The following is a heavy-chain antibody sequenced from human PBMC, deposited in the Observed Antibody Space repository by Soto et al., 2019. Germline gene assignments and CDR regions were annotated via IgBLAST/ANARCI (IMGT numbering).Heavy chain of an antibody. V-gene: IGHV4-30-4*01. D-gene: IGHD3-10*01. Sequence: QVQLQESGPGLVKPSQTLSLTCTVSGGSISSGDYYWSWIRQPPGKGLEWIGYIYYSGSTYYNPSLKSRVNISVDTSKNQFSLKLSSVTAADTAVYYCARDCEDYYGSGSRWFDPWGQGTLVTVSS. CDR3: ARDCEDYYGSGSRWFDP. CDR1: GGSISSGDYY. CDR2: IYYSGST. J-gene: IGHJ5*02.